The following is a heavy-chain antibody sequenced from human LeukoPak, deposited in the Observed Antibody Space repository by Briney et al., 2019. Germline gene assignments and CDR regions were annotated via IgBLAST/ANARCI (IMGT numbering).Heavy chain of an antibody. CDR3: AKGTLSIWPVPFDF. J-gene: IGHJ3*01. CDR1: GFSFSNYA. Sequence: GGSLRLSCAASGFSFSNYAMAWVRQAPGKGLEWVSTIRGTGSSTNYADSVEGRFTISRDNSRNTLFLQMNSLRGEDTAVYFCAKGTLSIWPVPFDFWGQGTLVTVSS. V-gene: IGHV3-23*01. D-gene: IGHD1/OR15-1a*01. CDR2: IRGTGSST.